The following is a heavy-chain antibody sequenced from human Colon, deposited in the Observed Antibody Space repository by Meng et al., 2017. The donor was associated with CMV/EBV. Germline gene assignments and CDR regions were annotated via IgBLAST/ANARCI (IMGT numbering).Heavy chain of an antibody. CDR1: GFTFTNFG. CDR3: AKSLVDTAMDLDE. Sequence: GGSLRLSCAASGFTFTNFGMSWVRQAPGKGLEWVSGISGSGGTTNYADSVKGRFTISRDNSKNTLYLQMNSLRAEDTAVYYCAKSLVDTAMDLDEWSQETLVTVSS. J-gene: IGHJ4*02. CDR2: ISGSGGTT. V-gene: IGHV3-23*01. D-gene: IGHD5-18*01.